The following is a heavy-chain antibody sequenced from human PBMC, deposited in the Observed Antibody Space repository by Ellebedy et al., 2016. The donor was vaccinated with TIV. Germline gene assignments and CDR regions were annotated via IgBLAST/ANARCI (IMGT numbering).Heavy chain of an antibody. J-gene: IGHJ3*02. CDR3: ATDGSYGDYLSPTHAFFM. CDR2: IRQDGSEK. V-gene: IGHV3-7*01. Sequence: GESLKISCAASGFSFRSYWMTWVRQAPGKGLEWVANIRQDGSEKYYVDSVTGRFTISRDNAKNSLYLQMNSLRAEDTAVYYCATDGSYGDYLSPTHAFFMWGQGTLVTVSA. CDR1: GFSFRSYW. D-gene: IGHD4-17*01.